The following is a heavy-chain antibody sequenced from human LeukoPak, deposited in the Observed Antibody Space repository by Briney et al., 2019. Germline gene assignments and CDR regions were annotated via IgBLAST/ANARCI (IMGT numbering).Heavy chain of an antibody. J-gene: IGHJ3*02. CDR2: INPKSGDT. D-gene: IGHD2-15*01. V-gene: IGHV1-2*02. CDR1: GHTFTGHY. Sequence: ASVKLSCKASGHTFTGHYMHWVRQSPGQRLEWMGWINPKSGDTNHPQKFQGSVTMTRDTSISRAYMGLSSLRSDDTAVYYCARRCSGGSCSGAFDIWGQGTMVTVSS. CDR3: ARRCSGGSCSGAFDI.